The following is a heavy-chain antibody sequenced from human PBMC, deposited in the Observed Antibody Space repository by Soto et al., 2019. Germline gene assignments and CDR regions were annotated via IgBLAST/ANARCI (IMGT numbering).Heavy chain of an antibody. J-gene: IGHJ4*02. CDR3: ARLRGGWTFDD. CDR2: INAGNGDT. V-gene: IGHV1-3*01. Sequence: GASVKVSCKASGYTFTSYVMHWVRQAPGQRLEWMGWINAGNGDTKYSQKFQGRVTITRDTSASTAYMELSSLRSEDTAVYYCARLRGGWTFDDWGQGTLVTVSS. D-gene: IGHD6-19*01. CDR1: GYTFTSYV.